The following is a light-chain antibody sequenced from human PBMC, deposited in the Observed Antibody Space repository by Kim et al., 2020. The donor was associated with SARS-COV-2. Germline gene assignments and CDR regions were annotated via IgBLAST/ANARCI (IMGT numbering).Light chain of an antibody. CDR1: SLRSYY. CDR3: GSRDTSGDQWM. Sequence: ALGQIVTIPCQGDSLRSYYTSWYQQKPGQAPVLIVYGKNSRPSGIPDRFSGSFSGNTASLTITGAQAADEADYYCGSRDTSGDQWMFGGGTQLTVL. V-gene: IGLV3-19*01. J-gene: IGLJ3*02. CDR2: GKN.